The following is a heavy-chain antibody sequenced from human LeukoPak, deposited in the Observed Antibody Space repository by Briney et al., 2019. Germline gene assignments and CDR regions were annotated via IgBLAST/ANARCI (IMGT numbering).Heavy chain of an antibody. Sequence: ESGPTLLKPTQTLTLTFTFSGFSLTTSGVGVGWFRQPPGKALEWLALIYWNDDKRYSPSLNSRLTITKDTSKNQVVLTMTNMDPVDTATYYCARLIGARPVLGASDIWGQGTMVTVSS. D-gene: IGHD6-6*01. CDR3: ARLIGARPVLGASDI. J-gene: IGHJ3*02. CDR1: GFSLTTSGVG. CDR2: IYWNDDK. V-gene: IGHV2-5*01.